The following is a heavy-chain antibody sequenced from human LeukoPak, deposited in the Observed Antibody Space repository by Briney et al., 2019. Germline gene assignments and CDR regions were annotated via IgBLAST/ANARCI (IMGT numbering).Heavy chain of an antibody. CDR3: AKALRTRSYYYGSGNRSGLDY. D-gene: IGHD3-10*01. CDR2: IQFDGSNE. V-gene: IGHV3-30*02. CDR1: GFTFSSYG. J-gene: IGHJ4*02. Sequence: GGSLRLSCAASGFTFSSYGMHWVRQAPGKGLEWVAYIQFDGSNEQYADSVKGRFSISRDSSKNILYLQMNSLRAEDTAVYYCAKALRTRSYYYGSGNRSGLDYWGQGTLVTVSS.